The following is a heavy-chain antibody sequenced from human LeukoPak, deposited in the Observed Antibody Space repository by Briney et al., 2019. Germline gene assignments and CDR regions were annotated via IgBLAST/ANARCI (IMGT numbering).Heavy chain of an antibody. CDR3: ARGPTSQSLDY. V-gene: IGHV3-33*08. Sequence: GGSLRLSCAASGFTFRSYSMHWVRQAPGKGLEWVAVIWYDESNKYYADSVKGRFTISRDNSKNTLYLQMNSLRAEDTAVYYCARGPTSQSLDYWGQGTLVTVSS. J-gene: IGHJ4*02. D-gene: IGHD2-2*01. CDR1: GFTFRSYS. CDR2: IWYDESNK.